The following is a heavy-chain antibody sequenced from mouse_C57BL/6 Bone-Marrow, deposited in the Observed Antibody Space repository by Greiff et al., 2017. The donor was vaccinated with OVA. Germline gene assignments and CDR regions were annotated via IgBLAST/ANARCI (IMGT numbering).Heavy chain of an antibody. CDR1: GYTFTSYW. V-gene: IGHV1-55*01. CDR2: IYPGSGST. J-gene: IGHJ3*01. Sequence: QVQLQQPGAELVKPGASVKMSCKASGYTFTSYWITWVKQRPGQGLEWIGDIYPGSGSTNYNEKFKSKVTLTVDTSSSTVYMQLSSLTSEDSAVYDCTRSFAYWGQGNLVTVSA. CDR3: TRSFAY.